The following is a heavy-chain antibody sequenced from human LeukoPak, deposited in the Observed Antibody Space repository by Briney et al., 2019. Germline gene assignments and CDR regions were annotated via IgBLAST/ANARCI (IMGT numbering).Heavy chain of an antibody. V-gene: IGHV3-30*18. CDR2: ISYDGSNK. D-gene: IGHD6-19*01. CDR3: AKDAEQWLVRALYFDY. J-gene: IGHJ4*02. CDR1: GFTFSSYG. Sequence: GGSLRLSCAASGFTFSSYGMHWVRQAPGKGLEWVAVISYDGSNKYYADSVKGRFTISRDNSKNTLYLQMNSLRAEDTAVYYCAKDAEQWLVRALYFDYWGQGTLVTVSS.